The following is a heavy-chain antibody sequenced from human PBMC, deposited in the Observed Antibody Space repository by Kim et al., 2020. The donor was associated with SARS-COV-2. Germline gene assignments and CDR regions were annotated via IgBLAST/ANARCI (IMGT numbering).Heavy chain of an antibody. J-gene: IGHJ4*02. Sequence: VEGRFTISRDNSKNILYRQMNSLRAEDTALYFCVKEAAFTTIVVDYYFDYWGQGTLVTVSS. V-gene: IGHV3-30*02. D-gene: IGHD3-22*01. CDR3: VKEAAFTTIVVDYYFDY.